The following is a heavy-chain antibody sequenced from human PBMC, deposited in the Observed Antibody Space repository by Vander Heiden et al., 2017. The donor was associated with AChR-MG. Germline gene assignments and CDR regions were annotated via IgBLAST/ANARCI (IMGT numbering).Heavy chain of an antibody. D-gene: IGHD6-19*01. CDR3: ARGSGFDGLFDY. V-gene: IGHV5-51*01. CDR1: GYTFTNHW. Sequence: EVQLVQSGAEVKKPGESLKISCKGSGYTFTNHWIAWVRQKPGTGLEWTVIIYPGDSYTRYSPSFQGQVTISADKSINTAYLQWNSLKASDTAIYFCARGSGFDGLFDYWGQGTLVTVSS. CDR2: IYPGDSYT. J-gene: IGHJ4*02.